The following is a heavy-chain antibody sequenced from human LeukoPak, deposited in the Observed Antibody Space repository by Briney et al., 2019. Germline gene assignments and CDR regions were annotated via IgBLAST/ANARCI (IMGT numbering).Heavy chain of an antibody. Sequence: GGSLRLSCAASGFTFSSYWMSWVRQAPGKGLEWVANIKQDGSEKYYVDSVKGRFTISRDNAKSSLYLQMNSLRAEDTAVYYCARDWERSGGSCYDYWGQGTLVTVSS. CDR1: GFTFSSYW. D-gene: IGHD2-15*01. CDR2: IKQDGSEK. CDR3: ARDWERSGGSCYDY. V-gene: IGHV3-7*01. J-gene: IGHJ4*02.